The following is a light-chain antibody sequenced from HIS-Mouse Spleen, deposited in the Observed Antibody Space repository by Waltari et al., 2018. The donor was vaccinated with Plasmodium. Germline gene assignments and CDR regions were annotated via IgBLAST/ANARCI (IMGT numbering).Light chain of an antibody. CDR1: QGISSY. Sequence: AIRMTQSPSSLSASTGDRVTITCRASQGISSYLAWYQQKPGKAPKLLIYAASTLQSGVPSSFSGSGSGTDFTLTISCLQSEEFATYYCQQYYSYLWTFGQGTKVEIK. CDR2: AAS. J-gene: IGKJ1*01. V-gene: IGKV1-8*01. CDR3: QQYYSYLWT.